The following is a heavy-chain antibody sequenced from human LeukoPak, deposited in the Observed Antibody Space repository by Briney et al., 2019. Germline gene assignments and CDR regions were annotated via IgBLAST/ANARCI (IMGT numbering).Heavy chain of an antibody. V-gene: IGHV3-48*01. D-gene: IGHD1-14*01. CDR1: GFTFSSYS. Sequence: PGGSLRLSCAASGFTFSSYSMNWVRQAPGKGLEWVSYVSSSSSIIYYADSVKGRFTISRDNSKNTLYLQMDSLRAEDTALYYCARASGPFDYWGQGTLVTVSS. CDR2: VSSSSSII. J-gene: IGHJ4*02. CDR3: ARASGPFDY.